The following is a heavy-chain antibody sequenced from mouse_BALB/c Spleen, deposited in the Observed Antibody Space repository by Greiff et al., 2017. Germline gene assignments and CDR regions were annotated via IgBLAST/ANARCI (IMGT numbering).Heavy chain of an antibody. Sequence: EVQLQQTGPELVKPGASVKISCKASGYSFTDYIMLWVKQSHGKSLEWIGNINPYYGSTSYNLKFKGKATLTVDKSSSTAYMQLNSLTSEDSAVYYCARYLYYYGRDYAMDYWGQGTSVTVSS. V-gene: IGHV1-39*01. CDR2: INPYYGST. D-gene: IGHD1-1*01. J-gene: IGHJ4*01. CDR1: GYSFTDYI. CDR3: ARYLYYYGRDYAMDY.